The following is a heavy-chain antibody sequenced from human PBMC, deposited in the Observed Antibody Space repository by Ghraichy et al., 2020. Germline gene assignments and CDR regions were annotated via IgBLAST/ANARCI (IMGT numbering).Heavy chain of an antibody. CDR1: GFTFSSYS. CDR2: ITGSSSTT. V-gene: IGHV3-48*02. D-gene: IGHD1-1*01. CDR3: ARPSWNDTSLFDH. Sequence: GGSLRLSCAASGFTFSSYSMNWVRQAPGKGLEWISYITGSSSTTYFADSVRGRFTISRDNAKNSLYLQMNSLRDEDTAVYYCARPSWNDTSLFDHWGQGTVVTVSA. J-gene: IGHJ4*02.